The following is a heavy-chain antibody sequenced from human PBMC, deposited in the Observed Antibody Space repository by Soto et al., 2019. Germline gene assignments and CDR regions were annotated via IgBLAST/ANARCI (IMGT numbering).Heavy chain of an antibody. J-gene: IGHJ6*02. CDR3: ARQLESTASSGRYYYYGMDV. Sequence: GESLKISCNGSGYSFTIYWIGWVRQMPGKGLEWMGIIYPGDSDTRYSPSFQGQVTISADKSISTAYLQWSSLKASDTAMYYCARQLESTASSGRYYYYGMDVWGQGTTVTVSS. D-gene: IGHD6-19*01. CDR2: IYPGDSDT. CDR1: GYSFTIYW. V-gene: IGHV5-51*01.